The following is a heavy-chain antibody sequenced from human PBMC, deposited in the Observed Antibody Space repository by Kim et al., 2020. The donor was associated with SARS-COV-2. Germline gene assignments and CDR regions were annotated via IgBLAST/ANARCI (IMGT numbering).Heavy chain of an antibody. CDR1: GYTLTELS. CDR2: FDPEDGET. J-gene: IGHJ4*02. V-gene: IGHV1-24*01. D-gene: IGHD1-26*01. Sequence: ASVKVSCKVSGYTLTELSMHWVRQAPGKGLEWMGGFDPEDGETIYAQKFQGRVTMTEDTSTDTAYMELSSLRSEDTAVYYCATDFNPYSGSYYEFDYWGQGTLVTVSS. CDR3: ATDFNPYSGSYYEFDY.